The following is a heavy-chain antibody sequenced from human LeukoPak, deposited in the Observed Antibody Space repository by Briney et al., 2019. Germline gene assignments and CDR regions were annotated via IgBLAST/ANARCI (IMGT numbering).Heavy chain of an antibody. J-gene: IGHJ5*02. Sequence: ASVKVSCKASGYTFTSYGISWVRQAPGQGLEWMGWISAYNGNTNYAQKLQGRVTMTTDTSTSTAYMELRSLRSDDTAVYYCARDTTTPMVRGNNWFDPWGQGTLVTVSS. CDR2: ISAYNGNT. CDR1: GYTFTSYG. CDR3: ARDTTTPMVRGNNWFDP. V-gene: IGHV1-18*01. D-gene: IGHD3-10*01.